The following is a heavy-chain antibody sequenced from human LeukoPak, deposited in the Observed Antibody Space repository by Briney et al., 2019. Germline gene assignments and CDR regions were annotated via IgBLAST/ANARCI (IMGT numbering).Heavy chain of an antibody. D-gene: IGHD2-2*01. CDR3: ASSTSTPGGFDF. CDR1: RISDY. J-gene: IGHJ4*02. V-gene: IGHV3-66*01. CDR2: IYTGDNT. Sequence: GGSLRLSCAASRISDYMIWVRQAPGTGLEWVSVIYTGDNTYYANSVKGRFTISRNNSQRMLYLQMNSLRAEDTSVYYCASSTSTPGGFDFWGQGTLVTVSS.